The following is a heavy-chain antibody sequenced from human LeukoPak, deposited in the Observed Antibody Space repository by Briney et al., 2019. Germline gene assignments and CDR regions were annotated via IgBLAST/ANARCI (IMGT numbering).Heavy chain of an antibody. CDR3: AREGVYAKGDNWFDP. J-gene: IGHJ5*02. D-gene: IGHD2-8*01. CDR2: IYYSGST. V-gene: IGHV4-30-4*01. Sequence: SQTLSLTCTVSVGSISSGVYYWSWIRQPPGKGLEWIGYIYYSGSTYYNPSLKSRVTISVDTTKNQFSLKLSSVTAADTAVYYCAREGVYAKGDNWFDPWGQGTLVTVSS. CDR1: VGSISSGVYY.